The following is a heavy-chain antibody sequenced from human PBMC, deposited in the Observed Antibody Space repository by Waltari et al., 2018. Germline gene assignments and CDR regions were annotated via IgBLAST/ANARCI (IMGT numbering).Heavy chain of an antibody. CDR3: ARRVPNYYDSSGYYY. D-gene: IGHD3-22*01. CDR1: GGSFSGYY. Sequence: QVQLQQWGAGLLKPSETMSLTCAVYGGSFSGYYWSWIRQPPGKGLEWIGEINHSGSTNYNPSLKSRVTISVDTSKNQFSLKLSSVTAADTAVYYCARRVPNYYDSSGYYYWGQGTLVTVSS. J-gene: IGHJ4*02. V-gene: IGHV4-34*01. CDR2: INHSGST.